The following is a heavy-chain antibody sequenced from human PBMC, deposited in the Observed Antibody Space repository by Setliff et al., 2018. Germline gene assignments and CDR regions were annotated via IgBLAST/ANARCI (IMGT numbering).Heavy chain of an antibody. CDR3: VRQTSHAGIVILYYYYFYMDV. V-gene: IGHV4-39*01. CDR1: GDSVTSDSYY. J-gene: IGHJ6*03. Sequence: SETLSLTCIVTGDSVTSDSYYWGWVRQPPGKGLEWVGSVSYSGSPYHNPSLKSRVSLSLDTSENQFSLTLASVTAADAAVYYCVRQTSHAGIVILYYYYFYMDVWGTGTTVTVSS. CDR2: VSYSGSP. D-gene: IGHD1-1*01.